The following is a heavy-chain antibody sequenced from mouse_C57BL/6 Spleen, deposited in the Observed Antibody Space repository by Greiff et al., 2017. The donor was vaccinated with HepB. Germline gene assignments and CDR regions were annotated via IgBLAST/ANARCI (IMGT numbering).Heavy chain of an antibody. CDR2: INPGSGGT. V-gene: IGHV1-54*01. CDR1: GYAFTNYL. CDR3: ARGDYYGSSYGGVYYFDY. Sequence: QVQLQQSGAELVRPGTSVKVSCKASGYAFTNYLIEWVKQRPGQGLEWIGVINPGSGGTNYNEKFKGKATLTADKSSSTAYMQLSSLTSEDSAVYFCARGDYYGSSYGGVYYFDYWGQGTTLTVSS. J-gene: IGHJ2*01. D-gene: IGHD1-1*01.